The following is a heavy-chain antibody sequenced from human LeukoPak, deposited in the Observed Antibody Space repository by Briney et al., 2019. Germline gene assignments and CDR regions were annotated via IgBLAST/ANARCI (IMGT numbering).Heavy chain of an antibody. D-gene: IGHD2-15*01. CDR2: INHSGST. CDR1: GGSFSGYY. CDR3: ARVSAIIEVDYYYYGMDV. Sequence: SEPLSLICAVYGGSFSGYYWSWIRQPPGKGLEWIGEINHSGSTNYNPSLKSRVTISVDTSKNQFYLKLSSVTAADTAVYYCARVSAIIEVDYYYYGMDVWGQGTTVTVSS. J-gene: IGHJ6*02. V-gene: IGHV4-34*01.